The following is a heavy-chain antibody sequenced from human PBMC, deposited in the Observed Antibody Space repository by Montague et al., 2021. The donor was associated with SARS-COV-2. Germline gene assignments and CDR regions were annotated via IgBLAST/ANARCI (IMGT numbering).Heavy chain of an antibody. CDR3: ARGGGYSYGALDY. D-gene: IGHD5-18*01. CDR2: INHSGST. CDR1: GGSFSGYY. Sequence: SETLSLTCVAYGGSFSGYYWSWIRQPPGKGLEWIGEINHSGSTNYNPSLKSRVTMSVDTSKKQFSLRLNSVTAADTAVYYCARGGGYSYGALDYWGQGTLVTVSS. V-gene: IGHV4-34*01. J-gene: IGHJ4*02.